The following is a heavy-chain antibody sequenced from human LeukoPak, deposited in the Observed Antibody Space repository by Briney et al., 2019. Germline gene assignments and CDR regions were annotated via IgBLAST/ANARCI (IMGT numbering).Heavy chain of an antibody. Sequence: GGSLRLSCAASGFTFSSYSMNWVRQAPGKGLEWVSSISSSSSYIYYADSVKGRFTISRDNAKNSLYLQMNSLRAEDTAVYYCARHVPPPQITMVRGVTHSYNWFDPWGQGTLVTVSS. CDR1: GFTFSSYS. CDR2: ISSSSSYI. CDR3: ARHVPPPQITMVRGVTHSYNWFDP. J-gene: IGHJ5*02. V-gene: IGHV3-21*01. D-gene: IGHD3-10*01.